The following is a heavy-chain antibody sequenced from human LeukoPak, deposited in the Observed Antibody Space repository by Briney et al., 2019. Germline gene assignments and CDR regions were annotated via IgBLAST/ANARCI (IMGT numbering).Heavy chain of an antibody. Sequence: DSVKVSCKASGYTFTGYYMHWVRQAPGQGLEWMGWINPNGGGTTYAQKFQGRVTLTRDTSISTAYMEVNRLESDDTAVYYCARENNSGWYRKAAFDYWGQGTLVTVTS. V-gene: IGHV1-2*02. CDR1: GYTFTGYY. J-gene: IGHJ4*02. D-gene: IGHD6-19*01. CDR3: ARENNSGWYRKAAFDY. CDR2: INPNGGGT.